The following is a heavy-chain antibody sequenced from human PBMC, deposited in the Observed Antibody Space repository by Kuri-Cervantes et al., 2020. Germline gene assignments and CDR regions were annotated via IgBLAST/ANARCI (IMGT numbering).Heavy chain of an antibody. CDR3: VKDRYGGNNRFFDL. Sequence: GGSLRLSCAASGFTFSTYWMMWIRQAPGKGLEWVTFIRYDGSSKFYADSVKGRFTLSRDNSKRTVYLQMNSLRAEDTAVYYCVKDRYGGNNRFFDLWGRGTLVTVSS. J-gene: IGHJ2*01. D-gene: IGHD4-23*01. CDR1: GFTFSTYW. CDR2: IRYDGSSK. V-gene: IGHV3-30*02.